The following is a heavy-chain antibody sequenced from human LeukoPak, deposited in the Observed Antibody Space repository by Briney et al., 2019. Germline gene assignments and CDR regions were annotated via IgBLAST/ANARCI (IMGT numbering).Heavy chain of an antibody. CDR3: ARGPSGGNGFSY. CDR1: GFTFSNYN. D-gene: IGHD2-15*01. CDR2: ISSSSNII. J-gene: IGHJ4*02. V-gene: IGHV3-48*01. Sequence: GGSLRLSCAASGFTFSNYNMNWVRQPPGKGLQWVSYISSSSNIIYYADSVKGRFTISRDDAKNSLFLQMNSLRAVDTAVYYCARGPSGGNGFSYWGLGTLVTVSS.